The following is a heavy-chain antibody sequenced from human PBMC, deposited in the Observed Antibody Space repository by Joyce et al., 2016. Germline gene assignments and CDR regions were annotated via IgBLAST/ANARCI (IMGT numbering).Heavy chain of an antibody. V-gene: IGHV3-66*01. D-gene: IGHD5-24*01. Sequence: EVQLVESGGGLVQPGGSLRLSCAASGFKVSSNYMSWVRQAPGKGLEGVSIIYSGGNTNYADSVNGRFTLSRDNSENTVCLQMNSLRAEDTAVYYCARDGYNRYFFDYWGHGTLVTVSS. CDR1: GFKVSSNY. CDR3: ARDGYNRYFFDY. J-gene: IGHJ4*01. CDR2: IYSGGNT.